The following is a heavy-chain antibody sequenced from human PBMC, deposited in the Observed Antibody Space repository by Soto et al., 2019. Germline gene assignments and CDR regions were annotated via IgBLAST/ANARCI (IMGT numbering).Heavy chain of an antibody. Sequence: SVKVSCKASGGTFSSYAISWVRQAPGQGLEWMGGIIPIFGTANYAQKLQGRVTITADESTSTAYMELSSLRSEETAVYYCARDQGAARPSYYYYGMEVWGQGTTVTVS. J-gene: IGHJ6*02. CDR2: IIPIFGTA. V-gene: IGHV1-69*13. CDR1: GGTFSSYA. CDR3: ARDQGAARPSYYYYGMEV. D-gene: IGHD6-6*01.